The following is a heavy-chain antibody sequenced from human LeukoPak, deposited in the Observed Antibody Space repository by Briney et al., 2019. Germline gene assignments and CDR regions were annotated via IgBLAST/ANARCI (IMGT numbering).Heavy chain of an antibody. CDR3: ARVHSSGWYYYYGMDV. J-gene: IGHJ6*02. CDR2: INHSGSI. CDR1: GGSFSGYY. D-gene: IGHD6-19*01. Sequence: SETLSLTCAVYGGSFSGYYWSWIRQPPGNGLEWIGEINHSGSINYNPSLKSRVTISVDTSKNQFSLKLSSVTAADTAVYYCARVHSSGWYYYYGMDVWGQGTTVTVSS. V-gene: IGHV4-34*01.